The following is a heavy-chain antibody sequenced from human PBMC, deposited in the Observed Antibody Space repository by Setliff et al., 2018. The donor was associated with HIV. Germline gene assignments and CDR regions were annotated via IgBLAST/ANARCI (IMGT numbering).Heavy chain of an antibody. CDR2: VYYTGPS. D-gene: IGHD2-2*01. CDR1: GVSVSSGGYY. J-gene: IGHJ1*01. V-gene: IGHV4-31*03. CDR3: ARGESTTWDLAEYFQH. Sequence: SETLSLTCTVSGVSVSSGGYYWSWLRQHPGKGLEWIGYVYYTGPSYFNPSLKSRITISVDTSKNHFSLKLGFVTAADTAVYYCARGESTTWDLAEYFQHWGHGAPVTSPQ.